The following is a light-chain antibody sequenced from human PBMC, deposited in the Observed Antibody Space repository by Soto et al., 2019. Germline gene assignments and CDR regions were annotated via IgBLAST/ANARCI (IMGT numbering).Light chain of an antibody. V-gene: IGLV1-47*01. Sequence: QSVLTQPPSASGTPGQRVTISCSGSSSNIGSNYVYWYQQLPGTAPKVLIYRTNQRPSGVPDRFSDSKSGTSASLAISGLRSEDEADYYCAAWDDSLSAVVFGGGTKLTVL. CDR1: SSNIGSNY. CDR2: RTN. J-gene: IGLJ2*01. CDR3: AAWDDSLSAVV.